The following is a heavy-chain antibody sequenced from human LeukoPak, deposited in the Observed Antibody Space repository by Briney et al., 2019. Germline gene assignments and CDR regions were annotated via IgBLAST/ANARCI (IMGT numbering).Heavy chain of an antibody. CDR1: GGSIRSYY. Sequence: SETLSLTCTVSGGSIRSYYWGWIRQPPGKGLQWIGSFYYSGSTYYNPSLKSRVTIYVDTSKNQFSLKLSSVTAADTAVYYCARGRRDGYNLEYFDKWGQGTLVTVS. J-gene: IGHJ4*02. CDR2: FYYSGST. CDR3: ARGRRDGYNLEYFDK. D-gene: IGHD5-24*01. V-gene: IGHV4-39*01.